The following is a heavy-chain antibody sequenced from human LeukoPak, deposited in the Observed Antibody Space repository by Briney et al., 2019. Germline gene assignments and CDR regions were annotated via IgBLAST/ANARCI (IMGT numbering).Heavy chain of an antibody. CDR3: AKPLYSGSYFLSGMDY. CDR2: ISYDGSNK. CDR1: GFTFSSYG. V-gene: IGHV3-30*18. J-gene: IGHJ4*02. Sequence: GGSLRLSCAASGFTFSSYGMHWVRQAPGKGLEWVAVISYDGSNKYYGDSVKGRFTISRDNSKNTLYLQMNTLRAEDTAVYYCAKPLYSGSYFLSGMDYWGQGTLVTVSS. D-gene: IGHD1-26*01.